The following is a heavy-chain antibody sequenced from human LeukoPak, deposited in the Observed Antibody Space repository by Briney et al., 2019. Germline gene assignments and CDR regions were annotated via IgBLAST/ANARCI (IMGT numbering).Heavy chain of an antibody. J-gene: IGHJ6*03. D-gene: IGHD5-18*01. CDR3: ARAGRGYGYYYYMDV. CDR2: ISAYNGNT. CDR1: GYTFTSYG. Sequence: GASVKVSCKASGYTFTSYGISWVRQAPGQGLEWMGWISAYNGNTNYAQKLQGRVTMTTDTSTSTAYMELRSLRSDDTAVYYCARAGRGYGYYYYMDVWGKGTTVTISS. V-gene: IGHV1-18*01.